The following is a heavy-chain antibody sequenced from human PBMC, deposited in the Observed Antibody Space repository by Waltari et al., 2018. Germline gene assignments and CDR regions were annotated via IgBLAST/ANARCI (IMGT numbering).Heavy chain of an antibody. D-gene: IGHD6-19*01. CDR1: GFLFDNYG. J-gene: IGHJ2*01. V-gene: IGHV3-30*18. Sequence: QVQLVESGGGVVQPGRSLRLSCTASGFLFDNYGMHWVRTTPGKGLEWVAVIWHDGRNEDYADSVKGRFTISRDNSKKTLYLEMNSLRTEDTAIYYCAKESKSSGWYFIGYFDLWGRGTLVTVSS. CDR2: IWHDGRNE. CDR3: AKESKSSGWYFIGYFDL.